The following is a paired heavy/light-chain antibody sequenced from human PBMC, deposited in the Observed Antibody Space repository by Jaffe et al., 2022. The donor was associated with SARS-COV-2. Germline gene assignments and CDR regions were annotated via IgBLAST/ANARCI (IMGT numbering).Heavy chain of an antibody. D-gene: IGHD3-3*02. Sequence: QVQLQESGPGLVKPSQTLSLTCTVSGGSISSGGYYWSWIRQHPGKGLEWIGYIYYSGSTYYNPSLKSRVSISVDTSKNQFSLNLSSVTAADTAVYYCARTFFLPGDGSSFDYWGQGTLVTVSS. V-gene: IGHV4-31*03. CDR1: GGSISSGGYY. CDR3: ARTFFLPGDGSSFDY. CDR2: IYYSGST. J-gene: IGHJ4*02.
Light chain of an antibody. J-gene: IGKJ5*01. CDR3: MQALQIPIT. CDR2: LGS. CDR1: QSLLHSSGYNY. Sequence: DIVMTQSPLSLPVTPGEPASISCRSSQSLLHSSGYNYLDWYLQKPGQSPQLLIYLGSNRASGVPDRFSGSGSGTDFTLKISRVEAEDVGVYYCMQALQIPITFGQGTRLEIK. V-gene: IGKV2-28*01.